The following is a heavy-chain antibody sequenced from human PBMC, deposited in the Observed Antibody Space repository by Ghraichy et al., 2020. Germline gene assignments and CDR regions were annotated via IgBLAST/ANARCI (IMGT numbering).Heavy chain of an antibody. CDR2: IYSGGST. D-gene: IGHD2-2*01. CDR1: GFTVSSNY. V-gene: IGHV3-53*01. CDR3: ASAPLARYCSSTSCWNAFDI. J-gene: IGHJ3*02. Sequence: GGSLRLSCAASGFTVSSNYMSWVRQAPGKGLEWVSVIYSGGSTYYADSVKGRFTISRDNSKNTLYLQMNSLRAEDTAVYYCASAPLARYCSSTSCWNAFDIWGQGTMVTVSS.